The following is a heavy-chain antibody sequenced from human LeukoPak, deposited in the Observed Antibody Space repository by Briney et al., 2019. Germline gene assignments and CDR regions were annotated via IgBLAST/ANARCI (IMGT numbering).Heavy chain of an antibody. CDR2: ISGSGGST. V-gene: IGHV3-23*01. J-gene: IGHJ4*02. Sequence: PGGSLRLSCAASGFTFSSYAMSRVRQAPGKGLEWVSAISGSGGSTYYADSVKGRFTISRDNSKNTLYLQMNSLRAEDTAVYYCAKGDDFWSGYYSDYWGQGTLVTVSS. CDR3: AKGDDFWSGYYSDY. D-gene: IGHD3-3*01. CDR1: GFTFSSYA.